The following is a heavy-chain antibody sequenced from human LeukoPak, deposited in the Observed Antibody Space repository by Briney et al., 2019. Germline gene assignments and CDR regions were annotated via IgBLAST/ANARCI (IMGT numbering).Heavy chain of an antibody. Sequence: PGGSLRLSCAASGFTFTDHYMSWIRQAPGKGLEWVSYISSGSTYTNYADSVKGRFTISRDNAKNSLYLQMNSLRAEDTAVYYCARDRPYSGSQGGDYWSQGTLVPVSS. CDR2: ISSGSTYT. J-gene: IGHJ4*02. CDR3: ARDRPYSGSQGGDY. D-gene: IGHD1-26*01. V-gene: IGHV3-11*05. CDR1: GFTFTDHY.